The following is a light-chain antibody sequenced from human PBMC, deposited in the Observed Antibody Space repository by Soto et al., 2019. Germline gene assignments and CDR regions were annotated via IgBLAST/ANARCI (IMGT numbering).Light chain of an antibody. CDR2: GAS. Sequence: DIVLTQSPGTLSLSPGERATLSCRASQSVPSDYLAWYQQKPGQAPRLLLYGASNRATGIPDRFSGSGSVTDFTLIISRLEPEDFAVYACQQYGSSPYTFGQGTKLEIK. V-gene: IGKV3-20*01. CDR3: QQYGSSPYT. J-gene: IGKJ2*01. CDR1: QSVPSDY.